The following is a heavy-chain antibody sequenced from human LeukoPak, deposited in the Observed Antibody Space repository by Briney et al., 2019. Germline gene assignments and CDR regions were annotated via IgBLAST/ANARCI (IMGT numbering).Heavy chain of an antibody. V-gene: IGHV3-30*02. D-gene: IGHD6-19*01. CDR1: GFTSSSYG. CDR2: IRYDGSNK. CDR3: AFNGYSSGWKGDY. J-gene: IGHJ4*02. Sequence: PGGSLRLSCAASGFTSSSYGMHWVRQAPGKGLEWVAFIRYDGSNKYYADSVKGRFTISRDNSKNTLYLQMDSLRAEDTAVYYCAFNGYSSGWKGDYWGQGTLVTVSS.